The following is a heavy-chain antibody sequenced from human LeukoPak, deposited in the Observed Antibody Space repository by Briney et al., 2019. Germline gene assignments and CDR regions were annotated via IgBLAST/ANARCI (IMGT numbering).Heavy chain of an antibody. CDR1: GFTVSSNY. CDR3: AGRPYSSSSPYYYYYGMDV. J-gene: IGHJ6*02. V-gene: IGHV3-66*01. Sequence: PGGSLRLSCAASGFTVSSNYMSWVRQAPGKGLEWDSVIYSGGSTYYADSVKGRFTISRDNSKNTLYLQMNSMRAEDTAVYYCAGRPYSSSSPYYYYYGMDVWGQGTTVTVSS. CDR2: IYSGGST. D-gene: IGHD6-6*01.